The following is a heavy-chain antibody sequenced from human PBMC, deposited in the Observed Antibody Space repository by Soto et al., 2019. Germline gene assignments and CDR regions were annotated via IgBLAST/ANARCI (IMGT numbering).Heavy chain of an antibody. V-gene: IGHV3-74*01. Sequence: PGGSLRLSCEASGFVFTNFWVHWVRHVPGKGLVWVARIDTSGHSTNYAESVKGRFTISRDNAKNTVSLQMNSLRVEDTGVYYCAKDSWYFDLWSQGSQVTVSS. CDR3: AKDSWYFDL. CDR2: IDTSGHST. CDR1: GFVFTNFW. D-gene: IGHD6-13*01. J-gene: IGHJ4*02.